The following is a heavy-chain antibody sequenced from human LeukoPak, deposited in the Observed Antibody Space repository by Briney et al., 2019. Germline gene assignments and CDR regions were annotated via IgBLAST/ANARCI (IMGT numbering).Heavy chain of an antibody. CDR3: ARDSIAVAGPGFDY. D-gene: IGHD6-19*01. CDR1: GGTFSSYA. V-gene: IGHV1-69*06. J-gene: IGHJ4*02. Sequence: ASVKVSCMASGGTFSSYAISWVRQAPGQGLEWMGGIIPIFGTANYAQKFQGRVTITADKSTSTAYMELISLRSEDTAVYYCARDSIAVAGPGFDYWGQGTMVTVSS. CDR2: IIPIFGTA.